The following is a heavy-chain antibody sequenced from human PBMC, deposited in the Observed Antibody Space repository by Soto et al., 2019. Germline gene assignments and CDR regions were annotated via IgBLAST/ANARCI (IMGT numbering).Heavy chain of an antibody. D-gene: IGHD6-13*01. V-gene: IGHV1-69*02. CDR2: IIPILGIA. CDR3: ASSVYSSSWYTDEYFQH. J-gene: IGHJ1*01. CDR1: GGTFSSYT. Sequence: QVQLVQSGAEVKKPGSSVKVSCKASGGTFSSYTISWVRQAPGQGLEWMGRIIPILGIANYAQKFQGRVTITADKSTSTAYMELSSLRSEDTAVYYCASSVYSSSWYTDEYFQHWGQGTLVTVSS.